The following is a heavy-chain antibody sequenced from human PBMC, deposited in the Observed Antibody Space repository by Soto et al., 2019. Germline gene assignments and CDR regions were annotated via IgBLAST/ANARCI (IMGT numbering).Heavy chain of an antibody. CDR3: ARPRYCSGGSCSDYFDY. CDR1: GGTFSSYA. CDR2: IIPIFGTA. Sequence: QVQLVQSGAEVKKPGSSVKVSCKASGGTFSSYAISWVRQAPGQGLEWMGGIIPIFGTANYAQKFQGRVTITAAASTSTAYVELSSLRSEDTAVYYCARPRYCSGGSCSDYFDYWGEGTLVTVSS. D-gene: IGHD2-15*01. V-gene: IGHV1-69*01. J-gene: IGHJ4*02.